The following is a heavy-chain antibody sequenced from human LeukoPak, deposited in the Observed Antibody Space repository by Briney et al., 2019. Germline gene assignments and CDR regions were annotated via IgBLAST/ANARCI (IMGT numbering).Heavy chain of an antibody. V-gene: IGHV3-21*01. CDR1: GFTFSSYS. Sequence: PGGSLRLSCAASGFTFSSYSMNWVRQAPGKGLEWVSSISSSSSYIYYADSVKGRFTISRDNAKNSLYLQMNSLRAEDTAVYYRARVPTVTTHYYYMDVWGKGTTVTASS. CDR2: ISSSSSYI. D-gene: IGHD4-17*01. J-gene: IGHJ6*03. CDR3: ARVPTVTTHYYYMDV.